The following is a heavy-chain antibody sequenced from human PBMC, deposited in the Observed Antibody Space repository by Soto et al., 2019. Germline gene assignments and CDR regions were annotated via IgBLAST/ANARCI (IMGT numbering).Heavy chain of an antibody. V-gene: IGHV4-59*12. CDR1: GGSISSSY. J-gene: IGHJ6*02. CDR2: IYDSGST. Sequence: PSETLSLTCTVSGGSISSSYWSWIRQPPGKGLEWIGYIYDSGSTYYNASLKSRVTISVDRSKSQFSLKLSSVTAADTPVYYCPRVFPFWGDYARKTGYYYSGMAVGGQGTTVPVSS. D-gene: IGHD4-17*01. CDR3: PRVFPFWGDYARKTGYYYSGMAV.